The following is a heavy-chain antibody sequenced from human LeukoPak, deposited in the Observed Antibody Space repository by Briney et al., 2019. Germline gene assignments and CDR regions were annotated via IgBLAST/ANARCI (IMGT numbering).Heavy chain of an antibody. CDR3: ARDRYGDHSRYYYGMDV. CDR2: IYYSGST. CDR1: GGSISSGGYY. D-gene: IGHD4-17*01. Sequence: PSETLSLTCTVSGGSISSGGYYWSWIRQHPGKGLEWIGYIYYSGSTYYNPSLKSRVTISVDTSKNQFSLKLSSVTAADTAVYYCARDRYGDHSRYYYGMDVWGQGTTVTVSS. V-gene: IGHV4-31*03. J-gene: IGHJ6*02.